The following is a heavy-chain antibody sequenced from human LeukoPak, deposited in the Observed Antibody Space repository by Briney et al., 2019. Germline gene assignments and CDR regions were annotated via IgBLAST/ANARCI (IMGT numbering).Heavy chain of an antibody. D-gene: IGHD2-15*01. J-gene: IGHJ6*02. Sequence: SQTLSLTCAVSGGSISSGGYSWSWIRQPPGKGLEWIGYIYHSGSTYYNPSLKSRVTISVDRSKNQFSLKLSSVTAADTAVYYCAREPDAAYGMDVWGQGTTVTVSS. CDR1: GGSISSGGYS. CDR3: AREPDAAYGMDV. CDR2: IYHSGST. V-gene: IGHV4-30-2*01.